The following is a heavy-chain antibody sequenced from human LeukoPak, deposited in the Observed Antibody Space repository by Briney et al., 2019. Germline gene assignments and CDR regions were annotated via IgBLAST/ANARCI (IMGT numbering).Heavy chain of an antibody. V-gene: IGHV3-33*06. J-gene: IGHJ6*03. Sequence: GGSLRLSCAASGFTFSSYGMHWVRQAPGKGLEWVAVIWYDGSNKYYADSVKGRFTISRDNSKNTLYLQMNSLRAEDTAVYYCAKAGDYYHYYMDVWGKGTTVTVSS. D-gene: IGHD1-14*01. CDR2: IWYDGSNK. CDR1: GFTFSSYG. CDR3: AKAGDYYHYYMDV.